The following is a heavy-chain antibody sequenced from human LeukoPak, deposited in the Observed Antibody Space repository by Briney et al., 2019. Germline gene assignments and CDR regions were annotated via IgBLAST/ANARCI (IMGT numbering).Heavy chain of an antibody. CDR3: ALLSGDYGY. CDR2: ISGSGGST. D-gene: IGHD4-17*01. Sequence: PGGSLRLSCAASGFTFSSYAMSWVRRAPGKGLEWVSAISGSGGSTYYADSVKGRFTISRDNSKNTLYLRMNSLRAEDTAVYYCALLSGDYGYWGQGTLVTVSS. CDR1: GFTFSSYA. V-gene: IGHV3-23*01. J-gene: IGHJ4*02.